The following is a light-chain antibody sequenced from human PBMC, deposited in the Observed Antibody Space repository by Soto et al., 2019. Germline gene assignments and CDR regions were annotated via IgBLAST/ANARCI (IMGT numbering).Light chain of an antibody. CDR2: YDR. V-gene: IGLV3-21*04. Sequence: SYDLTQPPSXXVXXXXXXXISCGGSNIGSKSVHWYQQKPGQAPVLVIYYDRDRPSKIPERLSGSNSGNTATLTISRVEAGDEADYYCQVWDSSSDSVVFGGGTKLTVL. CDR1: NIGSKS. J-gene: IGLJ2*01. CDR3: QVWDSSSDSVV.